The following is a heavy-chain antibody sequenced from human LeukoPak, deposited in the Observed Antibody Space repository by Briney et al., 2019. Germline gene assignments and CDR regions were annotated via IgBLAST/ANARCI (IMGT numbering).Heavy chain of an antibody. CDR1: GFTFSDYY. J-gene: IGHJ4*02. V-gene: IGHV3-11*01. CDR3: AKDMGLEDYVWGSYGFDY. CDR2: ISSSGSTI. Sequence: GGSLRLSCAASGFTFSDYYMSWIRQAPGKGLEWVSYISSSGSTIYYADSVKGRFTISRDNAKNSLYLQMNSLRAEDTVVYYCAKDMGLEDYVWGSYGFDYWGQGTLVTVSS. D-gene: IGHD3-16*01.